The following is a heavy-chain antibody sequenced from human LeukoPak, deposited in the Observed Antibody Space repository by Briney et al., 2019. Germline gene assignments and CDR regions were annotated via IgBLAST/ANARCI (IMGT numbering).Heavy chain of an antibody. CDR1: GFTFDDYA. V-gene: IGHV3-9*03. J-gene: IGHJ4*02. D-gene: IGHD2-15*01. CDR3: AKENGGKVHCSGGSCYSATTREFDY. CDR2: ISWNSGSI. Sequence: GGSLRLSCAASGFTFDDYAMHWVRQAPGKGLEWVSGISWNSGSIGYADSVKGRFTISRDNAKNSLYLQMNSLRAEDMALYYCAKENGGKVHCSGGSCYSATTREFDYWGQGTLVTVSS.